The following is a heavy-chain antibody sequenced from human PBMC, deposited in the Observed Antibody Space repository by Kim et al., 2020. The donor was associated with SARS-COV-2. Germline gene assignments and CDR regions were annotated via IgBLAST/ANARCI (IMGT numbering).Heavy chain of an antibody. V-gene: IGHV4-4*02. CDR3: ARDRGALGLGYGSGSSTTLINWFDP. Sequence: SETLSLTCAVSGGSISSSNWWSWVRQPPGKGLEWIGEIYHSGSTNYNPSLKSRVTISVDKSKNQFSLKLSSVIAADTAVYYCARDRGALGLGYGSGSSTTLINWFDPWGQGTLVTVSS. J-gene: IGHJ5*02. CDR1: GGSISSSNW. CDR2: IYHSGST. D-gene: IGHD3-10*01.